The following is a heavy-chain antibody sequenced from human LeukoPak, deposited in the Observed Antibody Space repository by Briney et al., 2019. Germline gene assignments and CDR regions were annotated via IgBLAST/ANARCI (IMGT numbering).Heavy chain of an antibody. D-gene: IGHD1-1*01. Sequence: PSETLSLTCTVSGVSISTYYWSWIRQSPGKGLEWIGYLFSRGSPNYNPSLKRRVTISVDTSKNHFSLTLSSVTAADTAVYYCARLQPNSGEWAFDIWGQGTMVTVSS. V-gene: IGHV4-59*01. J-gene: IGHJ3*02. CDR3: ARLQPNSGEWAFDI. CDR1: GVSISTYY. CDR2: LFSRGSP.